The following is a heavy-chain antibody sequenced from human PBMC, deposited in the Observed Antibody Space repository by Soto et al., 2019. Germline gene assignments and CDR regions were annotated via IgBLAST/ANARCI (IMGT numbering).Heavy chain of an antibody. CDR3: ARDSGTTGY. V-gene: IGHV4-59*12. D-gene: IGHD1-1*01. CDR1: GGSISSYY. CDR2: IHYSGRT. Sequence: SETLSLTCTVSGGSISSYYWNWIRQHPGKGLEWIGYIHYSGRTYYNPSLKSRVTISVDTSKNQLSLKLSSVTAADTAVYYCARDSGTTGYWGQGTLVTVSS. J-gene: IGHJ4*02.